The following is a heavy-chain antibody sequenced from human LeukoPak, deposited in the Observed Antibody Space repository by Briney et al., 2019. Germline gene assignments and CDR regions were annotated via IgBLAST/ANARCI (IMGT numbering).Heavy chain of an antibody. D-gene: IGHD4-17*01. V-gene: IGHV3-9*01. Sequence: GGSLRLSCAASGFTFDDYAMHWVRHAPGKGLEWVSGISWNSGSIGYADSVKGRFTISRDNAKNSLYLQMNSLRAEDTALYYCARVTVNGDYPGYWGQGILVTVSS. J-gene: IGHJ4*02. CDR3: ARVTVNGDYPGY. CDR2: ISWNSGSI. CDR1: GFTFDDYA.